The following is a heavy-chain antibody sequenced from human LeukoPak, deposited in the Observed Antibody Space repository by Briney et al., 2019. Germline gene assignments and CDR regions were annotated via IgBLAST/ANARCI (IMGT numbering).Heavy chain of an antibody. CDR2: INPNSGGT. D-gene: IGHD3-22*01. V-gene: IGHV1-2*02. CDR3: ARVTYYYDSSGYYSYDAFDI. Sequence: ASVKVSCKASGYTFTGYYMHWVRQAPGQGLEWMGWINPNSGGTNYAQKFQGRVTMTRNTSISTAYMELSSLRSEDTAVYYCARVTYYYDSSGYYSYDAFDIWGQGTMVTVSS. CDR1: GYTFTGYY. J-gene: IGHJ3*02.